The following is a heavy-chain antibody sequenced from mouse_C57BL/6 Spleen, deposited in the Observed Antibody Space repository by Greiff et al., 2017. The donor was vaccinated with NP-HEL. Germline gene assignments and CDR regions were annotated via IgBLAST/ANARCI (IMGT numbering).Heavy chain of an antibody. CDR3: AREGAYYSKSFDY. CDR1: GYSITSGYY. CDR2: ISYDGSN. J-gene: IGHJ2*01. D-gene: IGHD2-5*01. Sequence: DVQLQESGPGLVKPSQSLSLTCSVTGYSITSGYYWNWIRQFPGNKLEWMGYISYDGSNNYNPSLKNRISITRDTSKNQFFLKLNSVTTEDTATYYCAREGAYYSKSFDYWGQGTTLTVSS. V-gene: IGHV3-6*01.